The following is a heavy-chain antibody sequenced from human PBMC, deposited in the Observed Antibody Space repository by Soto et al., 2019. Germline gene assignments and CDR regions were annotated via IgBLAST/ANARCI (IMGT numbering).Heavy chain of an antibody. CDR2: ISGSVGST. J-gene: IGHJ5*02. V-gene: IGHV3-23*01. Sequence: GGSLRLSCPVSGFTFSSNAMSWVRPAPGKVLEWVSAISGSVGSTYSANFVTGRFTISRDTSMNTLYLQMNSLRAEDKAVDYCAKDGYSSLRPATSSSSFFWRSDPWGQGTLVTVSS. CDR1: GFTFSSNA. D-gene: IGHD6-6*01. CDR3: AKDGYSSLRPATSSSSFFWRSDP.